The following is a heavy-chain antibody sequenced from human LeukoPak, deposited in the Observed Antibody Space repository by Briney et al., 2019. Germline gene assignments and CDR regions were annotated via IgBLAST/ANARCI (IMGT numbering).Heavy chain of an antibody. CDR1: GFTFSDYG. J-gene: IGHJ5*02. CDR2: ISNNGANK. Sequence: GGSLRLSCTASGFTFSDYGMHWVRRAPGQGLEWVAAISNNGANKHYAVSVKGRFTISRDNSNNTLYLQLSSLRVEDTAEYFCARGGNYFSAWGQGTQVTVSS. CDR3: ARGGNYFSA. V-gene: IGHV3-30*19. D-gene: IGHD5-24*01.